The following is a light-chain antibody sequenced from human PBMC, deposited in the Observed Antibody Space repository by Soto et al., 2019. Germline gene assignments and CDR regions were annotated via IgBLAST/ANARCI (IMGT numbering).Light chain of an antibody. CDR1: SSNIGAGYD. CDR3: QSYDSSLRG. Sequence: QPVLTQPPSVSGAPGQRVTISCTGSSSNIGAGYDVHWYQQLPGTAPKLLIYGNSNRPSGVPDRFSGSKSGTSASLAITGLQAEDEADYYCQSYDSSLRGVGGGTKVTVL. V-gene: IGLV1-40*01. J-gene: IGLJ2*01. CDR2: GNS.